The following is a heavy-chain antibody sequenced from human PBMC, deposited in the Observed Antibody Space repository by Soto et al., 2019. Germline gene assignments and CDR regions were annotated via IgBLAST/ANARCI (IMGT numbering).Heavy chain of an antibody. J-gene: IGHJ4*02. CDR3: AREGESGYILTGAFDY. D-gene: IGHD3-9*01. CDR2: ISSSGSTI. V-gene: IGHV3-11*01. Sequence: GGSLRLSCXASGFTVSSNYVSWIRQATGKGLEWVSYISSSGSTIYYADSVKGRFTISRDNAKNSLYLQMNSLGAEDTAVYYCAREGESGYILTGAFDYWGQGTLVTVSS. CDR1: GFTVSSNY.